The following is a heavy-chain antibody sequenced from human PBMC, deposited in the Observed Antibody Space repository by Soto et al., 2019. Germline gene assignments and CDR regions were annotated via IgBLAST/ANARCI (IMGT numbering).Heavy chain of an antibody. D-gene: IGHD3-22*01. Sequence: GGSLRLSCAASGFTFSSYAMSWVRQAPGKGLEWVSAISGSGGSTYYADSVKGRFTISRDNSKNTLYLQMNSLRAEDTAVYYCAKVGVYYDSSGYYFFDYWGQGTLVTVSS. CDR2: ISGSGGST. J-gene: IGHJ4*02. CDR3: AKVGVYYDSSGYYFFDY. V-gene: IGHV3-23*01. CDR1: GFTFSSYA.